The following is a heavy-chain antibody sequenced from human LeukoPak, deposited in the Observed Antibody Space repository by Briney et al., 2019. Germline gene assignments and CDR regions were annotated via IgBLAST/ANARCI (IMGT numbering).Heavy chain of an antibody. CDR1: GFTFSSYE. CDR3: ASRNDYYDSSGYYYEY. Sequence: GGSLRLSCAASGFTFSSYEMNWVRQAPGKGLEWVSYISSSGSTIYYADSVKGRFTISRDNAKNSLYLQMNSLRSEDTAVYYCASRNDYYDSSGYYYEYWGQGTLVTVSS. CDR2: ISSSGSTI. V-gene: IGHV3-48*03. J-gene: IGHJ4*02. D-gene: IGHD3-22*01.